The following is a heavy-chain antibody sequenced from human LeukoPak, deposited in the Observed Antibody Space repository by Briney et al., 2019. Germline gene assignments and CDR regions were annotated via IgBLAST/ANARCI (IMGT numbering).Heavy chain of an antibody. Sequence: QTGGSLRLSCAASGFTFSSYAMSWVRQAPGKGLEWVSAISGSGGSTYYADSVKGRFTISRDNSKNTLYLQMNSLRAEDTAVYYCAKDPVDILTGYYPVRWFDPWGQGTLVTVSS. D-gene: IGHD3-9*01. CDR1: GFTFSSYA. V-gene: IGHV3-23*01. CDR3: AKDPVDILTGYYPVRWFDP. CDR2: ISGSGGST. J-gene: IGHJ5*02.